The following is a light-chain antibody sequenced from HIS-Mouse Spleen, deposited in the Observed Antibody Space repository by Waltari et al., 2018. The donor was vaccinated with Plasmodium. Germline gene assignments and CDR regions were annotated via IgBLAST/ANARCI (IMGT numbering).Light chain of an antibody. CDR1: QSISSY. Sequence: DIQMTQSPSSLSASVGDRVTITCRASQSISSYLNWYQQKPGKAPKLLIYAASSLQSVVPSRFSGSGSRTDSTITISSLQPEDFATYYCQQSYSTWTFGQGTKVEIK. CDR3: QQSYSTWT. CDR2: AAS. V-gene: IGKV1-39*01. J-gene: IGKJ1*01.